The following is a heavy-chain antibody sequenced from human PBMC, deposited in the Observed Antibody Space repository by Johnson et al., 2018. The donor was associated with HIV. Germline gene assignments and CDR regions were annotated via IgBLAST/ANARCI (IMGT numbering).Heavy chain of an antibody. V-gene: IGHV3-23*04. D-gene: IGHD2-21*02. CDR2: ISGSAGIT. CDR3: AKVRCGGDCLDAFDI. Sequence: EVQLVESGGGLVKPGGSLRLSCAASGFTFSNAWMSWVRQAPGKGLEWVSAISGSAGITYYADSVEGRFTISRDNSRNTLYLQMNSLRTEDTAVYYWAKVRCGGDCLDAFDIWGQGTMVTVSS. J-gene: IGHJ3*02. CDR1: GFTFSNAW.